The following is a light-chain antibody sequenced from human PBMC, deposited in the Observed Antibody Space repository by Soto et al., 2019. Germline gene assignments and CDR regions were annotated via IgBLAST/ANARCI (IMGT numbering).Light chain of an antibody. V-gene: IGKV1-39*01. CDR1: QSNMRF. CDR3: QQTYRTPHT. Sequence: DIQMTQSPSSLSAAVGDRVTITCRASQSNMRFLNWYQHKPGKAPKLLMYAASSLQSGVPSRFSGSGSETDFALIISSFQPEDFGTYYCQQTYRTPHTFGQGTKAEIK. J-gene: IGKJ1*01. CDR2: AAS.